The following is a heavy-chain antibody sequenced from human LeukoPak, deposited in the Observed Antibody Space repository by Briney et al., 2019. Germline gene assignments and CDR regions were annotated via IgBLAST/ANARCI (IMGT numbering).Heavy chain of an antibody. D-gene: IGHD3/OR15-3a*01. Sequence: GGSLRLSCAASGFTFSIYSMNWVRQAPGKGLEWVSYISSSSSSIYYADSVKGRFTISRDNAKNSLYLQMNSLRAEDTAVYYCARLRTGYFDYWGQGTLVTVSS. CDR3: ARLRTGYFDY. V-gene: IGHV3-48*01. CDR2: ISSSSSSI. J-gene: IGHJ4*02. CDR1: GFTFSIYS.